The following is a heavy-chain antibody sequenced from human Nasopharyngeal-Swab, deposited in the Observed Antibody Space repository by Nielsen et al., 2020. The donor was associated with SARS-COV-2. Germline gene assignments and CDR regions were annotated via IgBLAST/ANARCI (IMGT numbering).Heavy chain of an antibody. J-gene: IGHJ4*02. CDR2: INHTGNT. V-gene: IGHV4-34*01. D-gene: IGHD3-16*01. CDR3: AREDYGYPDY. Sequence: WIRKPPGKGLEWIGEINHTGNTNYNPSLKSRVNISVGSSKNQFSLKLDSVTAADTAVYYCAREDYGYPDYWGQGTLVTVSS.